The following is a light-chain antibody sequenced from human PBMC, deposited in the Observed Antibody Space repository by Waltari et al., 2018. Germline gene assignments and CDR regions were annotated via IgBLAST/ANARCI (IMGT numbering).Light chain of an antibody. CDR3: QNHERLPAT. V-gene: IGKV3-20*01. J-gene: IGKJ1*01. CDR1: QSVSKY. Sequence: IVLTQSPGTLSFSPGERATLSCRASQSVSKYLAWYQQRPGQAPRLLIYAASTRATGIPDRFSGSGFGTDFSLTISRLEPEDFAVYYCQNHERLPATFGQGTKVEIK. CDR2: AAS.